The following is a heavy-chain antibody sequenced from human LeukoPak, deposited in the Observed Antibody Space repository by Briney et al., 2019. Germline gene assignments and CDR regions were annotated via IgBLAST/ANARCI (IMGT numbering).Heavy chain of an antibody. CDR3: ARDRVGYCSSTSCYNYYYGMDV. CDR1: GFTLSDYY. J-gene: IGHJ6*02. D-gene: IGHD2-2*01. Sequence: GGSLRLSCAASGFTLSDYYMSWIRQAPGKGLERVSYISSSGSTIYYADSVKGRFTISRDNAKNSLYLQMNSLRAEDTAVYYCARDRVGYCSSTSCYNYYYGMDVWGQGTTVTVSS. V-gene: IGHV3-11*01. CDR2: ISSSGSTI.